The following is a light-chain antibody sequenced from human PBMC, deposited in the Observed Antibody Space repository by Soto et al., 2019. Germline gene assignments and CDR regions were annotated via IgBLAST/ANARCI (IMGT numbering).Light chain of an antibody. J-gene: IGKJ1*01. CDR2: AAS. V-gene: IGKV1-9*01. Sequence: DIQLTQSPSFLSAAVGDRVTITCRASQGISTYLGWYQQKPGRAPKLLIYAASTLQSGVPSRFSGSGSGTEFTLTISSLQPEDFATYFCQQLWAFGQGTKVEIK. CDR3: QQLWA. CDR1: QGISTY.